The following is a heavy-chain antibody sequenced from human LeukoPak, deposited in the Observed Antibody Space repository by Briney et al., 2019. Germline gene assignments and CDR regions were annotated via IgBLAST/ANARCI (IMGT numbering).Heavy chain of an antibody. CDR2: ISSSSYI. J-gene: IGHJ4*02. CDR3: AKANWPLDDYFDY. Sequence: GGSLRLSCAASGFTFSSYSMNWVRQAPGKGLEWVSSISSSSYIYYADSVKGRFTISRDNAKNLLYLQMNSLRAEDTAVYYCAKANWPLDDYFDYWGQGTLVTVSS. D-gene: IGHD1-1*01. V-gene: IGHV3-21*01. CDR1: GFTFSSYS.